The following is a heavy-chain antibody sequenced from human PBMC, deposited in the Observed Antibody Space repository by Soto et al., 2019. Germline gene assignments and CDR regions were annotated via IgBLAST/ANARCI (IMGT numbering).Heavy chain of an antibody. D-gene: IGHD3-10*01. CDR2: INTNTGNP. CDR1: GYTFTSYA. CDR3: ARDGPPGTMVRGGGYYYGMDV. J-gene: IGHJ6*02. V-gene: IGHV7-4-1*01. Sequence: QVQLVQSGSGLKKPGASVKVSCKASGYTFTSYAMNWVRQAPGQGLEWMGWINTNTGNPTYAQGFTGRFVFSLDTSVSTEYLQICSLKAEDTAVYYCARDGPPGTMVRGGGYYYGMDVWGQGTTVTVSS.